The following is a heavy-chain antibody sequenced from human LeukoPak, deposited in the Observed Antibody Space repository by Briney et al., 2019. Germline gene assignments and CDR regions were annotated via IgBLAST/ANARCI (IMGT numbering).Heavy chain of an antibody. D-gene: IGHD4-17*01. CDR3: AGTVTTSSYYFDY. J-gene: IGHJ4*02. CDR2: ISGYDGNT. Sequence: ASVKVSCKASGYTFTTYGVSWVRQAPGQGLEWMGWISGYDGNTNYAQKLRGRVTMTTDTSTGTAYMDLRSLRSDDTALYYCAGTVTTSSYYFDYWGQGTLVTVSS. CDR1: GYTFTTYG. V-gene: IGHV1-18*01.